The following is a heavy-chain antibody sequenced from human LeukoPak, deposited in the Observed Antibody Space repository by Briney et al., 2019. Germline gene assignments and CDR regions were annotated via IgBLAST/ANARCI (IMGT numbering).Heavy chain of an antibody. Sequence: SETLSLTCTVSGGSISSYYWSWIRQPPGKGLEWIGYIYYSGSTNYNPSLKSRVTISVDTSKNQFSLKLSSVTAADTAVYYCARGLAVAGTRVLDYWGQGTLVTVSS. CDR1: GGSISSYY. CDR2: IYYSGST. J-gene: IGHJ4*02. D-gene: IGHD6-19*01. V-gene: IGHV4-59*01. CDR3: ARGLAVAGTRVLDY.